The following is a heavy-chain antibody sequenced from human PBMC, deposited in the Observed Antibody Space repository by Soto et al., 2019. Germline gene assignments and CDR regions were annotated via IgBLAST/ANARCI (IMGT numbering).Heavy chain of an antibody. Sequence: ASVKVSCKASGYTFTSYGISWVRQAPGQGLEWMGWISAYNGNTNYAQKLQGRVTMTTDTSTSTAYMELRSLRSDDTAVYYCARVRLPNNDIVDVVAADYYYYYMDVWGKGTTVTVSS. CDR1: GYTFTSYG. CDR2: ISAYNGNT. D-gene: IGHD2-15*01. CDR3: ARVRLPNNDIVDVVAADYYYYYMDV. V-gene: IGHV1-18*01. J-gene: IGHJ6*03.